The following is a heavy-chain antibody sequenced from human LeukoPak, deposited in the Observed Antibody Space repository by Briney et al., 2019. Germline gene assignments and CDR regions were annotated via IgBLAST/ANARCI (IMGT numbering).Heavy chain of an antibody. V-gene: IGHV1-69*01. CDR3: AGESGYLASAAFDI. J-gene: IGHJ3*02. CDR1: GGTFSSYA. Sequence: SSVKVSCKASGGTFSSYAISWVRQAPGQGLEWMGGIIPIFGTANYAQKFQGRVTITADGSTSTAYMELSSLRSEDTAVYYCAGESGYLASAAFDIWGQGTMVTVSS. D-gene: IGHD3-3*01. CDR2: IIPIFGTA.